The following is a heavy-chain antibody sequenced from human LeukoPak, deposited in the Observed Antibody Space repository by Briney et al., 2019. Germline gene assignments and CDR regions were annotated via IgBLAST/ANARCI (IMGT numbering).Heavy chain of an antibody. V-gene: IGHV3-30*02. Sequence: GGSLRLSCAASGFTFRSYGMHWVRQAPGKGLEWVAFIRNDGNSNYYADSVKGRFTISRDNSRSTLYLQMNSLRAEDTAVYYCAKEEVISGNHGVYFDYWGQGTLVTVSS. CDR3: AKEEVISGNHGVYFDY. J-gene: IGHJ4*02. CDR1: GFTFRSYG. CDR2: IRNDGNSN. D-gene: IGHD3-22*01.